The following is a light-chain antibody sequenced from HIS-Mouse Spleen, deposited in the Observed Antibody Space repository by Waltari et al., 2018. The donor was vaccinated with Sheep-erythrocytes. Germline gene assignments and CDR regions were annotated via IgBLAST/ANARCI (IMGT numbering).Light chain of an antibody. V-gene: IGLV2-23*01. CDR2: EGS. Sequence: QSALTQPASVSGSPGPAITISCTGTSSDVGRYNLVSWYQQQPGKAPKLMVYEGSKRPSGVSNRFSGSKSGNTASLTISGLQAEDEADYYCCSYAGSSTPWVFGGGTKLTVL. CDR1: SSDVGRYNL. CDR3: CSYAGSSTPWV. J-gene: IGLJ3*02.